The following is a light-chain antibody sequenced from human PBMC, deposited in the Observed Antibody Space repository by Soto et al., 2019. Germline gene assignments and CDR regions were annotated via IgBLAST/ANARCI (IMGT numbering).Light chain of an antibody. J-gene: IGKJ1*01. Sequence: DVQLTQSPSSLSASVGDRVIITCRASQGIGGWLAWYQQRQKKAPKPLIYAASTLQSGVPSRFRGSGSGTHFTLTINGLQPEDVETYYCQQYGSSPATFGRGTKVDIK. CDR1: QGIGGW. CDR2: AAS. CDR3: QQYGSSPAT. V-gene: IGKV1D-16*01.